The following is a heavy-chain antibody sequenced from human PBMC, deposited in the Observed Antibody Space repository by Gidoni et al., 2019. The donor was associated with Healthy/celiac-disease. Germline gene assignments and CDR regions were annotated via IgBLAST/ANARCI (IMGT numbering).Heavy chain of an antibody. CDR1: GFTFSSYA. CDR2: ISGSGGST. Sequence: EVQLLESGGGLVQPGGSLILPCSASGFTFSSYAMSWVRQAPGKGLEWVSAISGSGGSTYYADSVKGRFTISRDNSKNTLYLQMNSLRAEDTAVYYCAKDYNTYYDFWSGFTVDYWGQGTLVTVSS. D-gene: IGHD3-3*01. J-gene: IGHJ4*02. V-gene: IGHV3-23*01. CDR3: AKDYNTYYDFWSGFTVDY.